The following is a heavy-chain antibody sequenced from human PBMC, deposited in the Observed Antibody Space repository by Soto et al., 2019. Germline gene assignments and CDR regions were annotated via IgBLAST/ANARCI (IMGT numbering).Heavy chain of an antibody. CDR2: IYYSGST. Sequence: SETLSLTCTVSGGSISSSSYYWGWIRQPPGKGLEWIGSIYYSGSTYYNPSLKSRVTISLDTSKNHFSLKLSSVTAADTAVYYCSIIFNGRLPRGDARIEYWGQGTLVTVSS. CDR3: SIIFNGRLPRGDARIEY. J-gene: IGHJ4*02. V-gene: IGHV4-39*01. D-gene: IGHD3-16*02. CDR1: GGSISSSSYY.